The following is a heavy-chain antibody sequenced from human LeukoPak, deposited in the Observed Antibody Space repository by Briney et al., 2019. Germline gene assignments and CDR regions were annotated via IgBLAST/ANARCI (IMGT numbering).Heavy chain of an antibody. CDR1: GFTFSSSA. Sequence: GSLRLSCAASGFTFSSSAMSWVRQAPGKGLEWVSVISGSGGRTYYADSVKGRFTISRDNSKNTVYLQMNSLRAEDTAVYYCARSADTAMITTQKGDYWGQGTLVTVSS. V-gene: IGHV3-23*01. CDR2: ISGSGGRT. CDR3: ARSADTAMITTQKGDY. J-gene: IGHJ4*02. D-gene: IGHD5-18*01.